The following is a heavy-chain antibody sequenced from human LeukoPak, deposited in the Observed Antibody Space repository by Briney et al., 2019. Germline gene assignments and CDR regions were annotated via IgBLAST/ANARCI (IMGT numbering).Heavy chain of an antibody. CDR1: GFTFSGNG. D-gene: IGHD5-24*01. J-gene: IGHJ4*02. Sequence: GGSLRLSCVGSGFTFSGNGMHWVRQVPGKGLECLANIKEDGSETYYADSVKGRFTISRDNPKNLLFLQINSLRVEDTAVYYCARETPRRGETRDGYRWGQGTVVTVSS. CDR2: IKEDGSET. V-gene: IGHV3-7*01. CDR3: ARETPRRGETRDGYR.